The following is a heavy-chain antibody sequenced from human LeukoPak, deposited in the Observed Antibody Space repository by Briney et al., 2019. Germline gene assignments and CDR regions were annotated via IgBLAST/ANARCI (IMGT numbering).Heavy chain of an antibody. CDR1: GDSISSYQ. J-gene: IGHJ5*02. CDR2: VYYSGSA. CDR3: ARGGSWFDP. Sequence: SETLSLTCTVSGDSISSYQWSWIRQPPGKDLEWIGNVYYSGSANYNPSLKSRVTISVDTSKNQFSLKLTPVTAADTAVYYCARGGSWFDPWGQGTLVTVSS. V-gene: IGHV4-59*01. D-gene: IGHD3-10*01.